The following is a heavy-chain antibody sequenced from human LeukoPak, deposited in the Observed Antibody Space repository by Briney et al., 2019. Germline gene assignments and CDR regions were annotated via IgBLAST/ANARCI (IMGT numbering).Heavy chain of an antibody. V-gene: IGHV1-46*01. CDR3: ASPIAHSSSQPYSLPNY. J-gene: IGHJ4*02. D-gene: IGHD6-13*01. Sequence: ASVKVSCKASGYTFTGYYIHWVRQAPGQGLEWMGVINPSGGSTNYAQKFQGRVTMTRDTSTSTVYMELSSLRSEDTAVYYCASPIAHSSSQPYSLPNYWGQGTLVTVSS. CDR2: INPSGGST. CDR1: GYTFTGYY.